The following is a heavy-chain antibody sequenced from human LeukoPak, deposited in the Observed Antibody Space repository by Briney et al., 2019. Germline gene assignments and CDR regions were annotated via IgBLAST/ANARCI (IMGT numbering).Heavy chain of an antibody. V-gene: IGHV1-46*01. CDR3: AREYSSSWYPLSPTGYYYYYMDI. CDR2: INPSGGST. Sequence: ASVKVSCKASGYTFTSYYMHWVRQAPGQGLEWMGIINPSGGSTSYAQKFQGRVTMTRDTSTGTVYMELSSLRSEDTAVYYCAREYSSSWYPLSPTGYYYYYMDIWGKGTTVTISS. J-gene: IGHJ6*03. D-gene: IGHD6-13*01. CDR1: GYTFTSYY.